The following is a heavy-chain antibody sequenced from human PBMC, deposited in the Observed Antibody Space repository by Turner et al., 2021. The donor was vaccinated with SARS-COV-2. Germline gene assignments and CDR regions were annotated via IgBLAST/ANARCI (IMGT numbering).Heavy chain of an antibody. J-gene: IGHJ4*02. Sequence: QVQLVQSGAEAKKPGASVKVSCKASGYTFTSYDINWVRQATGHGLEWMGWMSTNSGNTGYAQKFQGRVTMTRNTSISTAYMELSSLRSEDTAVYYCARGMFRFGGVIVRPFDYWGQGTLVTVSS. CDR3: ARGMFRFGGVIVRPFDY. D-gene: IGHD3-16*02. CDR1: GYTFTSYD. V-gene: IGHV1-8*01. CDR2: MSTNSGNT.